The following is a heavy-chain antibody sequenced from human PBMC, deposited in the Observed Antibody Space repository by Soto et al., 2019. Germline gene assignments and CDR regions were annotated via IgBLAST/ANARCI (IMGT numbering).Heavy chain of an antibody. Sequence: GGSLRLSCAASGFTFSSYGMHWVRQAPGKGLEWVAVISYDGSNKYYADSVKGRFTISRDNSKNTLYLQMNSLRAEDTAVYYCAKDLGVCSSTSCYANDYWGQGTLVTVSS. J-gene: IGHJ4*02. CDR3: AKDLGVCSSTSCYANDY. V-gene: IGHV3-30*18. CDR1: GFTFSSYG. CDR2: ISYDGSNK. D-gene: IGHD2-2*01.